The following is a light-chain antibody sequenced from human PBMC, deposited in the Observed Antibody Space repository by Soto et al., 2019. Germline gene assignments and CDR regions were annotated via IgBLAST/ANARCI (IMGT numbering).Light chain of an antibody. J-gene: IGLJ3*02. CDR2: EVN. CDR3: SSFTRSSTWV. V-gene: IGLV2-14*01. CDR1: SSDVGGYNY. Sequence: QSALTQPASVSGSPGQSITISCTGTSSDVGGYNYVSWYQQHPGKAPKLMIYEVNNRPSGVSNRFSDSKSGNTASLTISGLLAEEEADYYCSSFTRSSTWVFGGGTKVTVL.